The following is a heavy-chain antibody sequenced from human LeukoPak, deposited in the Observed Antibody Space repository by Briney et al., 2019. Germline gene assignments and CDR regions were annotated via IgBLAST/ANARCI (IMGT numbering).Heavy chain of an antibody. CDR2: ISYDGSNE. CDR3: ARGGVVTGTTYAFDN. CDR1: GFTFSYYA. J-gene: IGHJ4*02. V-gene: IGHV3-30*01. Sequence: GGSLGLSCAASGFTFSYYAMHWFRQAPGKGLRGVAVISYDGSNEYHADSVKGRFTISRDNSKNTLYLQMNSLTPEDTAVYFCARGGVVTGTTYAFDNWGQGTLVTVSS. D-gene: IGHD1-7*01.